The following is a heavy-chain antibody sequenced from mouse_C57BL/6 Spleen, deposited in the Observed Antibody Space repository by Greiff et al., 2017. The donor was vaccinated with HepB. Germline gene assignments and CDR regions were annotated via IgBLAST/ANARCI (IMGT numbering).Heavy chain of an antibody. D-gene: IGHD2-4*01. CDR2: INPSTGGT. J-gene: IGHJ1*03. CDR3: ARSGGLRRGLWYFDV. CDR1: GYSFTGYY. Sequence: EVQLQQSGPELVKPGASVKISCKASGYSFTGYYMNWVKQSPEKSLEWIGEINPSTGGTTYNQKFKAKATLTVDKSSSTAYMQLKSLTSEDSAVYYCARSGGLRRGLWYFDVWGTGTTVTVSS. V-gene: IGHV1-42*01.